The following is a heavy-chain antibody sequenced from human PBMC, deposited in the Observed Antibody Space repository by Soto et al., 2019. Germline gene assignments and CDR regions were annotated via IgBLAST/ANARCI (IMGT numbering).Heavy chain of an antibody. D-gene: IGHD5-12*01. Sequence: QVQLVQSGAEVKKPGSSVKVSCKASGGTFSSYTISWVRQAPGQGLEWMGRIIPILGIANYAQKFQGRVTMTADKSTSTAYMELSSLRSEDTAVYYCASECSGYESRVDYWGQGTLVTVSS. V-gene: IGHV1-69*02. CDR1: GGTFSSYT. CDR2: IIPILGIA. CDR3: ASECSGYESRVDY. J-gene: IGHJ4*02.